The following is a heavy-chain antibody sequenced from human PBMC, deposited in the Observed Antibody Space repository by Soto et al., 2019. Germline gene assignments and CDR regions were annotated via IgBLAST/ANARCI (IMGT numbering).Heavy chain of an antibody. CDR2: ISAYNGNT. CDR3: ARERAFPLGGSSSLRVYYGMDG. V-gene: IGHV1-18*04. J-gene: IGHJ6*02. D-gene: IGHD6-6*01. Sequence: QVQLVQSGAEVKKPGASVKVSCKASGYTFTSYGISWVRQAPGQGLEWMGWISAYNGNTNYAQKLQGRVTMTTDSAASTACLELSSLRADGADVYYCARERAFPLGGSSSLRVYYGMDGWGQGTTASVSS. CDR1: GYTFTSYG.